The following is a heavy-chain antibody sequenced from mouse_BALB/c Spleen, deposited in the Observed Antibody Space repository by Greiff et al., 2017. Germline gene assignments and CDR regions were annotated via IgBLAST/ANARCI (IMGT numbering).Heavy chain of an antibody. Sequence: VQLQQSGAELVKPGASVKLSCKASGYTFTSYYMYWVKQRPGQGLEWIGEINPSNGGTNFNEKFKSKATLTVDKSSSTAYMQLSSLTSEDSAVYYCARRIDGYGDFDYWGQGTTLTVSS. CDR3: ARRIDGYGDFDY. V-gene: IGHV1S81*02. CDR2: INPSNGGT. CDR1: GYTFTSYY. D-gene: IGHD1-2*01. J-gene: IGHJ2*01.